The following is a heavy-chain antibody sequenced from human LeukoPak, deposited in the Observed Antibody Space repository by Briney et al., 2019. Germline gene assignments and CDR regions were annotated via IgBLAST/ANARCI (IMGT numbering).Heavy chain of an antibody. CDR2: THNSGTT. CDR3: ARSKGGFGDYGSWFDP. V-gene: IGHV4-59*13. J-gene: IGHJ5*02. CDR1: GASTSSYF. D-gene: IGHD4-17*01. Sequence: KPSETLSLTCSVFGASTSSYFWSWIRQSSGKGLEWIGFTHNSGTTSSNPSLKSRVTISMHTSKNQISLNLSSVTAADTAVYYCARSKGGFGDYGSWFDPWGQGTLVTVSA.